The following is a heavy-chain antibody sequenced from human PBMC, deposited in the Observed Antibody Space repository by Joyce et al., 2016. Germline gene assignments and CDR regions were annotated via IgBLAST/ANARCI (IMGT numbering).Heavy chain of an antibody. D-gene: IGHD2/OR15-2a*01. V-gene: IGHV3-7*03. CDR1: GFPFSNWW. Sequence: EENLVESGGGLVQPGGSLRLSCVASGFPFSNWWMSWVRQAPGKGPEWVANINEDGSERNYVDSVKGRFTISRDNARNSLFLQMNSLRVEDTAVYYCEGYCNGTCRPGDYWGQGTLVTVSS. J-gene: IGHJ4*02. CDR2: INEDGSER. CDR3: EGYCNGTCRPGDY.